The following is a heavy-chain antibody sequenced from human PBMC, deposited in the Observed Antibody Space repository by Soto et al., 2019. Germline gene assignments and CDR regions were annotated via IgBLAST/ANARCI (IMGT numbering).Heavy chain of an antibody. CDR1: GFTFSSYW. V-gene: IGHV3-7*01. CDR2: IKQDGSEK. J-gene: IGHJ1*01. Sequence: GSLRLSCAASGFTFSSYWMSWVCQAPGKGLEWVANIKQDGSEKYYVDSVKGRFTISRDNAKNSLYLQMNSLRAEDTAVYYCARVRYYYDSSGSGFQHWGQGTLVTVSS. D-gene: IGHD3-22*01. CDR3: ARVRYYYDSSGSGFQH.